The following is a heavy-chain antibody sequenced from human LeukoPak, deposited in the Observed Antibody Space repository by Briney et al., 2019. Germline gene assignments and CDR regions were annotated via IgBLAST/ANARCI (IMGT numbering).Heavy chain of an antibody. CDR2: INHSGST. J-gene: IGHJ4*02. Sequence: SETLSLTCAVYGGSFSGYYWSWIRQPPGKGLEWIGEINHSGSTNYNPSLKSRVTISVDTSKNQFSLKLSSVTAADTAVYYGARAGGSYRFGYWGQGTLVTVSS. D-gene: IGHD1-26*01. CDR3: ARAGGSYRFGY. CDR1: GGSFSGYY. V-gene: IGHV4-34*01.